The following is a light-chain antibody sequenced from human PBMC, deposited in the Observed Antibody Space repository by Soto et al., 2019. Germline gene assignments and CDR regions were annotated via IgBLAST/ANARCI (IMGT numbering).Light chain of an antibody. Sequence: ELVFTQSPGTLSLSPGERATLSCRASQTVNNNYLAWYQQIPGQAPRLLISGASGRATGTPDRFSGSASGTDFTLTISXLEPEEFAVYYCQQYGSSPLTFGRGT. CDR3: QQYGSSPLT. CDR1: QTVNNNY. CDR2: GAS. V-gene: IGKV3-20*01. J-gene: IGKJ4*01.